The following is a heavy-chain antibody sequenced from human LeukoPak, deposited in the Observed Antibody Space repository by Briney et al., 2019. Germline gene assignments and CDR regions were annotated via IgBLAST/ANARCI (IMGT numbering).Heavy chain of an antibody. J-gene: IGHJ3*02. CDR3: ASAYDFNAFDI. Sequence: GGSLRLSCAASGFTFSSYAMHWVRQAPGKGLEWVAVISYDGSNKYYADSVKGRFTISRDNSKNTLYLQMNSLRAEDTAVYYCASAYDFNAFDIWGQGTMVTVSS. CDR2: ISYDGSNK. CDR1: GFTFSSYA. V-gene: IGHV3-30*04. D-gene: IGHD3/OR15-3a*01.